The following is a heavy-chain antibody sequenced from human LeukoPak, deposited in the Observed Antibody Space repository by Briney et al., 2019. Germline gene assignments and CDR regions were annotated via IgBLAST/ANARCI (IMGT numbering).Heavy chain of an antibody. CDR2: ISNSGGNT. CDR3: AKDVGATWGYYFDY. CDR1: KFTFSNNA. D-gene: IGHD1-26*01. J-gene: IGHJ4*02. Sequence: PGGSLRLSCAASKFTFSNNAMSWVRPAPGKGLEWVSAISNSGGNTYYAVSVKSRFHISRDNSKNTLYLQMNSLRAEDTAVYYCAKDVGATWGYYFDYWGQGTLVTVSS. V-gene: IGHV3-23*01.